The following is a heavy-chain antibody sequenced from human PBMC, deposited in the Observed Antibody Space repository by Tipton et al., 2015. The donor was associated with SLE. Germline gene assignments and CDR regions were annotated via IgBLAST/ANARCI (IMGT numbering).Heavy chain of an antibody. V-gene: IGHV3-30*02. CDR1: GFTFSSYG. Sequence: GSLRLSCAASGFTFSSYGMHWVRQAPGKGLEWVAFIRYDGSNKYYADSVKGRFTISRDNSKNTLYLQMNSLRAEDTAVYYCAKNRGVATSPPDYWGQGTLVTVSS. CDR3: AKNRGVATSPPDY. J-gene: IGHJ4*02. CDR2: IRYDGSNK. D-gene: IGHD5-12*01.